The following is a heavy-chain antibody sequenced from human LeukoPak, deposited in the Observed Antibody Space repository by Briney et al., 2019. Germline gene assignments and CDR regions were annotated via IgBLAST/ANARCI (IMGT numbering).Heavy chain of an antibody. CDR3: ASARNDYDSNGFSVLDY. J-gene: IGHJ4*02. V-gene: IGHV3-33*03. D-gene: IGHD3-22*01. Sequence: GGSLRLSFAASGISFSSHGMHSVRQAPGKWLEWEAVIWYEGTNIYYAESVKGRFTISRDNTKHPLSLQMNSLRAEHTSLYYGASARNDYDSNGFSVLDYWGQGKRVTVSS. CDR2: IWYEGTNI. CDR1: GISFSSHG.